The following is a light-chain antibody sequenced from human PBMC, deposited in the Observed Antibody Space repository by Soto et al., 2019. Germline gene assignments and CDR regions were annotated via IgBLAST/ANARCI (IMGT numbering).Light chain of an antibody. V-gene: IGKV3-20*01. CDR3: QHYDGSPRT. Sequence: QFPGTVSLSPGERATLSCMTSQSVKSTYLAWYQQKPGQAPRLLIYGVFNRAAGVPARFSGSGSGTDFTLTISGLEPEDSAVYYCQHYDGSPRTCGQGTKLEIK. CDR1: QSVKSTY. CDR2: GVF. J-gene: IGKJ2*01.